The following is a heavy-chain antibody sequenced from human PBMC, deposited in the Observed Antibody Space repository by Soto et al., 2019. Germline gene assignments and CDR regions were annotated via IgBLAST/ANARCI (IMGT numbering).Heavy chain of an antibody. CDR1: GGSVGSGSYY. Sequence: PSETLSLTCTVSGGSVGSGSYYWSGIRQPPGKGLEWIGYIYYSGSTNYNPSLKSRVTISVDTSKNQFSLKLSSVTAADTAVYYCARVVEMATIREIDYWGQGTLVTVSS. D-gene: IGHD5-12*01. CDR2: IYYSGST. CDR3: ARVVEMATIREIDY. V-gene: IGHV4-61*01. J-gene: IGHJ4*02.